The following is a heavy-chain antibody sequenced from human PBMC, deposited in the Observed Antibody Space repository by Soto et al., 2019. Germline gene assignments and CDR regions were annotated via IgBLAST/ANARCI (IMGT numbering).Heavy chain of an antibody. Sequence: GGSLRLSCSASGYTFTSYAMHWVRQAPGKGLEYVSGISSNGGSTYYADSLKGRFTISRDNSKTTLYLQMSSLRADDTAVYYCARDQGGKHFYDSSSYYYYFDYWGQGTLVTVSS. CDR1: GYTFTSYA. J-gene: IGHJ4*02. V-gene: IGHV3-64D*06. CDR2: ISSNGGST. D-gene: IGHD3-22*01. CDR3: ARDQGGKHFYDSSSYYYYFDY.